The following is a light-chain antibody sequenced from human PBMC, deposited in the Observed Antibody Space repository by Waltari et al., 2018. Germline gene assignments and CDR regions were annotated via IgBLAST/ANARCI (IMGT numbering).Light chain of an antibody. V-gene: IGKV3-20*01. CDR2: GAS. CDR1: QSVSSSY. J-gene: IGKJ5*01. Sequence: EIVLTQSPGTLSFSPGARATLSCRASQSVSSSYLAWYQQKPGQAPRLLIYGASSRATGIPDRFSGSGSGTDFTLTISRLEPEDFAVYYCQQYGSSITFGQGTRLEIK. CDR3: QQYGSSIT.